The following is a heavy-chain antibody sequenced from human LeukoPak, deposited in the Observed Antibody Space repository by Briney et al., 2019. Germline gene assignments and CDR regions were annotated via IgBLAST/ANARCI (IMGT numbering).Heavy chain of an antibody. D-gene: IGHD3-22*01. CDR1: GGTFSSYA. Sequence: SVKVSCKASGGTFSSYAISWVRQAPGQGLEWMGGIIPIFGTANYAQKFQGRVTMTEDTSTDTAYMELSSLRSEDTAVYYCATVRHSSGYSPPDYWGQGTLVTVSS. J-gene: IGHJ4*02. CDR2: IIPIFGTA. V-gene: IGHV1-69*06. CDR3: ATVRHSSGYSPPDY.